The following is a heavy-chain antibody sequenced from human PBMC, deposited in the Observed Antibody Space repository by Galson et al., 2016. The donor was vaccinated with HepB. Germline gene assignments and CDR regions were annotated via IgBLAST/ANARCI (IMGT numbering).Heavy chain of an antibody. CDR1: GGSFSDLG. J-gene: IGHJ4*02. CDR2: NIPIFAKA. Sequence: SVKVSCKASGGSFSDLGISWLRQAPGQGLEWMGGNIPIFAKATYARQFQGRVTLTADQSASTAYMELSSLSYEDTAIYFCASGDTTGYFFLRHWGQGTLVAVSS. CDR3: ASGDTTGYFFLRH. V-gene: IGHV1-69*13. D-gene: IGHD3-22*01.